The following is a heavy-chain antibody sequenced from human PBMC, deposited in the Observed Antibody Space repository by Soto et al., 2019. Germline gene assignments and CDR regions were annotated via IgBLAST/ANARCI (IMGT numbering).Heavy chain of an antibody. D-gene: IGHD2-15*01. J-gene: IGHJ3*02. CDR2: IKQDGSEK. V-gene: IGHV3-7*01. CDR1: GFTFSSYW. CDR3: ARDICSGGSCYPDAFDI. Sequence: ESGGGLVQPGGSLRLSCAASGFTFSSYWMSWVRQAPGKGLEWVANIKQDGSEKYYVDSVKGRFTISRDNAKNSLYLQMNSLRAEDTAVYYCARDICSGGSCYPDAFDIWGQGTMVTVSS.